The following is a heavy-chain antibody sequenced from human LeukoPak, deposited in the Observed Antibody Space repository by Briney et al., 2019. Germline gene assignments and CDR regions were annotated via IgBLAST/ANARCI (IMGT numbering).Heavy chain of an antibody. CDR3: VRAMAPLDTFNYQYAMDV. D-gene: IGHD5-24*01. J-gene: IGHJ6*02. Sequence: ASVKVSCKASGYTFTSYDINWVRQATGQGLEWMGWMNPNSGNTGYAQKFQGRFTLTRETFISTAYMELSSLRSDDTAVYYCVRAMAPLDTFNYQYAMDVWGQGTMVTVFS. V-gene: IGHV1-8*02. CDR2: MNPNSGNT. CDR1: GYTFTSYD.